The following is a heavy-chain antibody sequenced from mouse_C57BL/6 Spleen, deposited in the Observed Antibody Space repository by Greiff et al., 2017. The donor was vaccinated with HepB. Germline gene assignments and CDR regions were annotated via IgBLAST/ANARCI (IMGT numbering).Heavy chain of an antibody. D-gene: IGHD2-3*01. CDR3: ARSDGYYDGKY. CDR2: INPNNGGT. J-gene: IGHJ2*01. V-gene: IGHV1-26*01. CDR1: GYTFTDYY. Sequence: EVQLQQSGPELVKPGASVKISCKASGYTFTDYYMNWVKQSHGKSLEWIGDINPNNGGTSYNQKFKGKATLTVDKSSSTAYMELRSLTSEDSAVYYCARSDGYYDGKYWGQGTTLTVSS.